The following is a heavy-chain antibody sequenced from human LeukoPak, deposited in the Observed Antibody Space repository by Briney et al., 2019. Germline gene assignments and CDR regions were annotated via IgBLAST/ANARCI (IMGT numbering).Heavy chain of an antibody. D-gene: IGHD6-25*01. CDR1: GFSFSTYA. J-gene: IGHJ6*02. V-gene: IGHV3-23*01. Sequence: PGRSLRLSCAASGFSFSTYAMTWVRQAPGKGLEWVSTISGSGHSTYYADSVKGRFTISRDNSKNTLYLQMYSLRAEDTAVYYCASSRLGAYYYYGMDVWGQGTTVTVSS. CDR3: ASSRLGAYYYYGMDV. CDR2: ISGSGHST.